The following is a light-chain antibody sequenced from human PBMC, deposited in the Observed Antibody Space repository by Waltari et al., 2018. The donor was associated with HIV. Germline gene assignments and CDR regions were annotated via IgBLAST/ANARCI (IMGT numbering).Light chain of an antibody. CDR1: RSDVGGYNY. V-gene: IGLV2-14*01. CDR3: SSYTSSSTPYVV. CDR2: EVS. Sequence: QSALTQPASVSGSPGQSITLSCTGTRSDVGGYNYFPWYQQHPGKAPKLMIYEVSNRPSGVSNRFSGSKSGNTASLTISGLQAEDEADYYCSSYTSSSTPYVVFGGGTKLTVL. J-gene: IGLJ2*01.